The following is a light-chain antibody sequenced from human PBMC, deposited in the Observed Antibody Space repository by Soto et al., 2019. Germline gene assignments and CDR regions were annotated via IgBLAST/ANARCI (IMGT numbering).Light chain of an antibody. Sequence: QSVLTQPPSASGTPGQRVTISCSGRSSNIGSNTVNWYQQLPGTAPKLLIYRNNQRPSGVPDRFSGSKSGTSASLAISGLQSEDEADYYCAAWDDSLNGQVFGGGTKLTVL. CDR1: SSNIGSNT. J-gene: IGLJ2*01. V-gene: IGLV1-44*01. CDR2: RNN. CDR3: AAWDDSLNGQV.